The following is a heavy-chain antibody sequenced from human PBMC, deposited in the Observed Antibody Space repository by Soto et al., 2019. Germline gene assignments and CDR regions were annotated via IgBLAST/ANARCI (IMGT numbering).Heavy chain of an antibody. J-gene: IGHJ4*02. CDR2: IIPIFGTA. CDR1: GGTFSSYA. D-gene: IGHD5-18*01. Sequence: QVQLVQSGAEVKKPGSSVKVSCKASGGTFSSYAISWVRQAPGQGLEWMGGIIPIFGTANYAQKFQGRVTITADESTSTAYMELSSLRSEDTAVYYCARSNSGYRPRLFDYWGQGTLVTVSS. V-gene: IGHV1-69*01. CDR3: ARSNSGYRPRLFDY.